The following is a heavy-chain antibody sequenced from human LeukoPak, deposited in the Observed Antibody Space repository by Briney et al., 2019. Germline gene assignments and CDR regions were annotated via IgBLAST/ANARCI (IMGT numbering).Heavy chain of an antibody. V-gene: IGHV5-51*01. Sequence: GESLKISCKISGYRWTNNWIGWLGQVPGKGLEWMGLIYPGDSDTRYSPSFQGQVTFSVDASISTAYLQLSGLRASDTAIYYCVRFGLTSSLDYWGQGTLVTVSS. CDR2: IYPGDSDT. CDR1: GYRWTNNW. D-gene: IGHD6-13*01. CDR3: VRFGLTSSLDY. J-gene: IGHJ4*02.